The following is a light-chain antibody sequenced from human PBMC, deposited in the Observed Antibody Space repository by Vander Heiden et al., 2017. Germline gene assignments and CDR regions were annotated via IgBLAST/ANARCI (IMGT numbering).Light chain of an antibody. Sequence: DIQLTQSPSFLSASVGDRVTITCRASQGIGSYLAWYQQKPGKAPKLLIYAASTLQSGVPSRFSGSGSGTEFTLTISSLQPEDFATDYCQQLNSYPQLTFGGGTKVEIK. V-gene: IGKV1-9*01. CDR1: QGIGSY. J-gene: IGKJ4*01. CDR2: AAS. CDR3: QQLNSYPQLT.